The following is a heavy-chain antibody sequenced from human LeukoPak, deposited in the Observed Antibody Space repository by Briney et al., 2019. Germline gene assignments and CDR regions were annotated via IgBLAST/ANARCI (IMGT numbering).Heavy chain of an antibody. J-gene: IGHJ4*02. CDR3: ARTSAAAGSFAAFDY. V-gene: IGHV4-4*07. Sequence: SETLSLTCTVSGGSINSYYWSWIRQPPGKGLEWIGRIYTSGSTNYNPSLKSRVTISVDTSKNQFSLKLSSVTAADTAVYYCARTSAAAGSFAAFDYWGQGTLVAVSS. CDR2: IYTSGST. D-gene: IGHD6-13*01. CDR1: GGSINSYY.